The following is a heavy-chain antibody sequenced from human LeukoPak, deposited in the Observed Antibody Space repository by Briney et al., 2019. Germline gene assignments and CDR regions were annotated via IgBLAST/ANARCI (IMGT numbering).Heavy chain of an antibody. Sequence: GGSLRLSCAASGFSFSDHYMDWVRQLPGKRLEWVGRSRPKSRSYTTEYAASVRGRFTISRDASKDSLYLQMNNLRTEDTAVYYCVRGRNSFDTWGQGTKLTVSS. J-gene: IGHJ3*02. CDR3: VRGRNSFDT. CDR2: SRPKSRSYTT. CDR1: GFSFSDHY. V-gene: IGHV3-72*01.